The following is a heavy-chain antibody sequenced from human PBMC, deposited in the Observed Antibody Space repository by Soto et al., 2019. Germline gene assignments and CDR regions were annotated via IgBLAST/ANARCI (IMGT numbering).Heavy chain of an antibody. CDR3: ARGGSSSDNGIDV. CDR2: ISSRSYTI. Sequence: EVKLVESGGDLVQPGGSLRLSCAASGFTFSTYSMNWVRQAPGKGLEWVSYISSRSYTIYYVDSVKGRFTISRDNAKNSLYLQMNSLRDEDTAVYYCARGGSSSDNGIDVWGQGTTVTVSS. CDR1: GFTFSTYS. V-gene: IGHV3-48*02. J-gene: IGHJ6*02. D-gene: IGHD6-6*01.